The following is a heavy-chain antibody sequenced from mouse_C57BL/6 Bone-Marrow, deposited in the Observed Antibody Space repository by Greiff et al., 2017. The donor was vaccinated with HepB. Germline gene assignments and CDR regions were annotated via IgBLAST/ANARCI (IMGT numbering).Heavy chain of an antibody. CDR3: ARWRWLLPYAMDY. CDR2: IYPGDGDT. Sequence: QVQLKESGAELVKPGASVKISCKASGYAFSSYWMNWVKQRPGKGLEWIGQIYPGDGDTNYNGKFKGKATLTADKSSSSAYMQLSSLTSEDSAVYFCARWRWLLPYAMDYWGQGTSVTVSS. CDR1: GYAFSSYW. D-gene: IGHD2-3*01. J-gene: IGHJ4*01. V-gene: IGHV1-80*01.